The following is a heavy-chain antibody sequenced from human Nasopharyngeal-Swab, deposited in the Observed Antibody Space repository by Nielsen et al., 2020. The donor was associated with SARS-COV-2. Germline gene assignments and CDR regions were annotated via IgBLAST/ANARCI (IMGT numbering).Heavy chain of an antibody. CDR1: GDSIAYSTFY. Sequence: TLSLTCTVSGDSIAYSTFYWGWIRQPPGKGLEWLTLLYGDDGKTYSPSLQSRPTITKDTSKNQVVLTMTNMDPVDTATYYCAHKKNWNFDYWGQGIPVTVSS. J-gene: IGHJ4*02. CDR3: AHKKNWNFDY. CDR2: LYGDDGK. D-gene: IGHD1-1*01. V-gene: IGHV2-5*02.